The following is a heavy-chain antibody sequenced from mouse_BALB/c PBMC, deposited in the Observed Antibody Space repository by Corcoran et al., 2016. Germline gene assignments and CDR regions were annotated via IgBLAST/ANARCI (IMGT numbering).Heavy chain of an antibody. CDR2: ISCYNGAT. V-gene: IGHV1S34*01. CDR1: GYSFTGYY. Sequence: LVKTGASVKISCKASGYSFTGYYMHWVKQSHGKSLEWIGYISCYNGATSYNQKFKGKATFTVDTSSSTAYMQFNSLTSEDSVVYYCARRGGSSYGYAMDYWGQGTSVTVSS. D-gene: IGHD1-1*01. J-gene: IGHJ4*01. CDR3: ARRGGSSYGYAMDY.